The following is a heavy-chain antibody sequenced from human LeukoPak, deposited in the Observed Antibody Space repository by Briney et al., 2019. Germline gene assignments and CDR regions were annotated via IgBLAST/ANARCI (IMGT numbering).Heavy chain of an antibody. CDR2: INHSGST. V-gene: IGHV4-34*01. CDR3: ARESGSYKIDY. CDR1: GGSFSGYY. D-gene: IGHD1-26*01. Sequence: SETLSLTCAVYGGSFSGYYWSWIRQPPGKGLEWIGEINHSGSTNYNPSLKSRVTISVDTSKNQFSLKLSSVTAADTAVYYCARESGSYKIDYWGQGTLVTVSS. J-gene: IGHJ4*02.